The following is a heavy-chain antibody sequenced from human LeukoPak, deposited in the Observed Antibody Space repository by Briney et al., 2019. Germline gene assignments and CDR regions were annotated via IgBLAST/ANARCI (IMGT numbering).Heavy chain of an antibody. CDR1: GGSISSGSYY. J-gene: IGHJ4*02. Sequence: SETLSLTCTVSGGSISSGSYYWSLIRQPAGKGLEWIGRIYTSGSTNYNPSLKSRVTISVDTSKNQFSLKLSSVTAADTAVYYCARSIVVPDFDYWGQGTLVTVSS. CDR2: IYTSGST. V-gene: IGHV4-61*02. D-gene: IGHD2-2*01. CDR3: ARSIVVPDFDY.